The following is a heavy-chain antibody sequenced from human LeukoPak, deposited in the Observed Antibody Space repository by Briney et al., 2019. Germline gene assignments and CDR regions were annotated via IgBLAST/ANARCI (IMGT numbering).Heavy chain of an antibody. CDR2: ISYDGSNK. CDR1: GFTFSSYA. V-gene: IGHV3-30-3*01. Sequence: GGSLRLSCAASGFTFSSYAMHWVRQAPGKGLEWVAVISYDGSNKYYADSVKGRFTISGDNSKNTLYLQMNSLRAEDTAVYYCARDGGRFPYYDSSGVSDYWGQGTLVTVSS. CDR3: ARDGGRFPYYDSSGVSDY. D-gene: IGHD3-22*01. J-gene: IGHJ4*02.